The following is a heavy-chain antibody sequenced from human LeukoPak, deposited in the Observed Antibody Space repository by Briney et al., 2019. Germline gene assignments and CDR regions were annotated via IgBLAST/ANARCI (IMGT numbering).Heavy chain of an antibody. D-gene: IGHD2-2*02. CDR3: ARNVGGYCGSSSCYSFDV. V-gene: IGHV4-38-2*01. J-gene: IGHJ3*01. CDR1: GYSISSGYY. CDR2: ICHSGST. Sequence: SETLSLTCAASGYSISSGYYWGWIRQPPGKGLEWIGSICHSGSTYYNPSLKSRVTISVDTSKNQFSLKLSSVTAADTAVYYCARNVGGYCGSSSCYSFDVWGQGTMVTVSS.